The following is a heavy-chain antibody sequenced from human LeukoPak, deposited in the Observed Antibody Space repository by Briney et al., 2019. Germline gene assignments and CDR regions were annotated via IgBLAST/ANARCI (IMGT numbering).Heavy chain of an antibody. Sequence: PSETLSLTCAVYGESFSAYYWSWIRQPPGKGLEWIGEISYSGSTNYNPSLKSRVTISADTSKNQFSLRLNSVTAADTAVYYCARWLATLPKMFDPWSQGTLVTVSS. CDR3: ARWLATLPKMFDP. D-gene: IGHD3-22*01. J-gene: IGHJ5*02. CDR2: ISYSGST. V-gene: IGHV4-34*01. CDR1: GESFSAYY.